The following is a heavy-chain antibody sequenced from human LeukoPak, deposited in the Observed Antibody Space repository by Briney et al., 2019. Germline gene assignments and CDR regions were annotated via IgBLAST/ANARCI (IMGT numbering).Heavy chain of an antibody. CDR1: GFTFSTCG. Sequence: PGGSLRLSCTASGFTFSTCGMTWVRQAPGKGLEWVSSISGNDDGTYYADSVKGRFTISRDNSKNTLYLQKNSLRADDTAIYYCAKSMTLQWRGFFDLWGRGTHVTVSS. V-gene: IGHV3-23*01. CDR2: ISGNDDGT. D-gene: IGHD6-19*01. CDR3: AKSMTLQWRGFFDL. J-gene: IGHJ2*01.